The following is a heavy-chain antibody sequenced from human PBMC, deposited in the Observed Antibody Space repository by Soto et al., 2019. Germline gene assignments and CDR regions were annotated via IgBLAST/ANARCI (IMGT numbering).Heavy chain of an antibody. J-gene: IGHJ5*02. CDR2: IYYTGNT. CDR3: ARHLWWVGGPNWFDL. V-gene: IGHV4-39*01. CDR1: DGSISNTNYY. Sequence: QLQLLESGPGLVKPSETLSLTCILSDGSISNTNYYWGWIRQPPGKGLEWIGSIYYTGNTHYNASLKSRVTISVDTSKNHFSLHLSSVTTTDTAVYYCARHLWWVGGPNWFDLWGQGTLVTVSS. D-gene: IGHD3-10*01.